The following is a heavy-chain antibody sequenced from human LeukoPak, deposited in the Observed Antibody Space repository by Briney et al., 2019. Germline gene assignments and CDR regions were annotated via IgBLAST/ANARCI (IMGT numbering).Heavy chain of an antibody. CDR2: ISYDGSNK. CDR1: GFAFSSYA. CDR3: AREIGDIVVVPAAQSKRGLQH. Sequence: GSLRLSCAASGFAFSSYAMHWVRQAPGKGLEWVAVISYDGSNKYYADSVKGRFTISRDNSKNTLYLQMNSLRAEDTAVYYCAREIGDIVVVPAAQSKRGLQHWGQGTLVTVSS. J-gene: IGHJ1*01. V-gene: IGHV3-30-3*01. D-gene: IGHD2-2*01.